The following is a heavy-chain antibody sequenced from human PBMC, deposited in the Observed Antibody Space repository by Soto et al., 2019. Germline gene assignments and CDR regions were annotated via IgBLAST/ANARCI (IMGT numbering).Heavy chain of an antibody. Sequence: GGSLRLSCAASGFTFSSYSMNWVRQAQGKGLEWVSSISSSSSYIYYADSVKGRFTISRDNAKNSLYLQMNSLRAEDTAVYYCARDHGYDYIWGSYRPYYFDYWGQGTLVTVSS. V-gene: IGHV3-21*01. D-gene: IGHD3-16*02. J-gene: IGHJ4*02. CDR3: ARDHGYDYIWGSYRPYYFDY. CDR1: GFTFSSYS. CDR2: ISSSSSYI.